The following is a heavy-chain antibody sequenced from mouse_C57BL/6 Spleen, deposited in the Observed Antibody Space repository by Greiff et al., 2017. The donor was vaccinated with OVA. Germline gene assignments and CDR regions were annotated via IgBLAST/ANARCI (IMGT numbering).Heavy chain of an antibody. V-gene: IGHV1-39*01. Sequence: EVKLVESGPELVKPGASVKISCKASGYSFTDYNMNWVKQSNGKSLEWIGVINPNYGTTSYNQKFKGKATLTVDQSSSTAYMQLNSLTSEDSAVYYCASCDVGLLRGMDYWGQGTSVTVSS. D-gene: IGHD1-1*01. CDR2: INPNYGTT. CDR3: ASCDVGLLRGMDY. CDR1: GYSFTDYN. J-gene: IGHJ4*01.